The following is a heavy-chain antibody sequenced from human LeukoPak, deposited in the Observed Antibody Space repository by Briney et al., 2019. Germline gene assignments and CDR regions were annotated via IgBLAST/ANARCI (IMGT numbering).Heavy chain of an antibody. CDR2: IYPGDSDT. V-gene: IGHV5-51*01. J-gene: IGHJ4*02. CDR1: GYSFDTYW. CDR3: ARIERQWLVQGAFDY. Sequence: HGESLKISCQGSGYSFDTYWIGWVRQMPGKGLEWMGIIYPGDSDTRYSPSFQGQVTISADKSISTAYLQWSSLKASDTAMYYCARIERQWLVQGAFDYWGQGTLVTVSS. D-gene: IGHD6-19*01.